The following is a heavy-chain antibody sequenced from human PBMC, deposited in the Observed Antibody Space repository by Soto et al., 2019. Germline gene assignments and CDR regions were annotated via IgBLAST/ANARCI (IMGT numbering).Heavy chain of an antibody. CDR3: ARAPPGRQPFDY. CDR1: GGSISSYY. D-gene: IGHD3-10*01. CDR2: IYYSGST. Sequence: QVQLQESGPGLVKPSETLSLTCTVSGGSISSYYWSWIRQPPGKGLEWIGYIYYSGSTNYNPSLKSPVTLSVDTCQTQFTLNLSSVTAADPAVYYCARAPPGRQPFDYWGQGTLVTVSS. V-gene: IGHV4-59*01. J-gene: IGHJ4*02.